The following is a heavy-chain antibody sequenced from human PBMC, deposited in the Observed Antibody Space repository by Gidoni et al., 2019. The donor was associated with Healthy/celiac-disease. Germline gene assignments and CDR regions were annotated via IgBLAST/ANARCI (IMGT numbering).Heavy chain of an antibody. J-gene: IGHJ5*02. Sequence: QVQLVQSGAEVKKPGASVKVSCKASGYTFTGYYMHWVRQAPGQGLEWMGRINPNSGGTNYAQKLQGRVTMTRDTSISTAYMELSRLRSDDTAVYYCARDLGCGGDCHQNWFDPWGQGTLVTVSS. V-gene: IGHV1-2*06. CDR1: GYTFTGYY. D-gene: IGHD2-21*01. CDR3: ARDLGCGGDCHQNWFDP. CDR2: INPNSGGT.